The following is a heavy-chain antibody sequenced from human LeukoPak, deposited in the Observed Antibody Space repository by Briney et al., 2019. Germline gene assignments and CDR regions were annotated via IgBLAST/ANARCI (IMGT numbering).Heavy chain of an antibody. D-gene: IGHD2-2*01. Sequence: PSETLSLTCADYGGSFSGYYWSWIRQPPGKGLEWIGEINHSGSTNYNPSLKSRVTISVDTSKNQFSLKLSSVTAADTAVYYCARGGPGVVVPAAMPGDDYGMDVWGQGTTVTVSS. V-gene: IGHV4-34*01. CDR1: GGSFSGYY. CDR2: INHSGST. CDR3: ARGGPGVVVPAAMPGDDYGMDV. J-gene: IGHJ6*02.